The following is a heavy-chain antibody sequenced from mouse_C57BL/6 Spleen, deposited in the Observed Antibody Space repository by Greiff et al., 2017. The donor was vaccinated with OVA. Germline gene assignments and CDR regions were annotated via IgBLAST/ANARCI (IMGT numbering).Heavy chain of an antibody. CDR3: ARAHYAIRSYYFYY. CDR1: GFTFSDYG. V-gene: IGHV5-17*01. CDR2: ISSGSSTI. J-gene: IGHJ2*01. D-gene: IGHD1-1*01. Sequence: EVMLVESGGGLVKPGGSLKLSCAASGFTFSDYGMHWVRQAPEKGLEWVAYISSGSSTIYYADTVKGRFTISRDNAKNTLFLQMTSLRSEDTAMYYCARAHYAIRSYYFYYWGQGTTLTVSS.